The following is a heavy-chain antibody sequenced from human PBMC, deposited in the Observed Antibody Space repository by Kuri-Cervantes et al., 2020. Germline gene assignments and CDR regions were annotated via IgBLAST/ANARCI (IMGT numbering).Heavy chain of an antibody. CDR1: GFTFSSYW. Sequence: GESLKISCAASGFTFSSYWMTWVRQAPGKGLEWVATIKEDGSDKYYVDSVKGRFTISRDNAKDLLYLQVNSLRAEDTAVYYCARDLEGALDYWGQGTLVTVSS. CDR2: IKEDGSDK. V-gene: IGHV3-7*01. D-gene: IGHD1-26*01. J-gene: IGHJ4*02. CDR3: ARDLEGALDY.